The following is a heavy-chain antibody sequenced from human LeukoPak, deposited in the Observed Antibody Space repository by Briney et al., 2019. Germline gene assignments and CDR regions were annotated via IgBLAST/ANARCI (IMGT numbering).Heavy chain of an antibody. V-gene: IGHV3-48*01. Sequence: GGSLRLSCAASGFTFSSYTMNWVRQAPGKGLEWVSYTTSSAKTIYYADSVEGRFTISRDNAKNSLYLQMSSLRAEDTAVYYCARQATCSDNCYYRHFDLWGKGTMVTVSS. D-gene: IGHD2-21*01. CDR2: TTSSAKTI. J-gene: IGHJ4*02. CDR3: ARQATCSDNCYYRHFDL. CDR1: GFTFSSYT.